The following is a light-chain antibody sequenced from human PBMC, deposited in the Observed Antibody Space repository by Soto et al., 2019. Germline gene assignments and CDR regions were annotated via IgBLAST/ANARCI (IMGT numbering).Light chain of an antibody. CDR3: HQYLTLPPLT. V-gene: IGKV1-33*01. Sequence: DIQMTQSPSSLSASVGDRVTITCQASQAISNYLSWYQQKPGRAPKVLIYDASTLETGVPSRFSGSGSGTYFTFTITSLQPEDTATYFCHQYLTLPPLTFGGGTKVEIK. J-gene: IGKJ4*01. CDR1: QAISNY. CDR2: DAS.